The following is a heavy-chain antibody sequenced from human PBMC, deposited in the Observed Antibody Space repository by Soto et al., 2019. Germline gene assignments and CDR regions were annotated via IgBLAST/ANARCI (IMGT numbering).Heavy chain of an antibody. V-gene: IGHV1-69*05. J-gene: IGHJ4*02. CDR2: IIPTIGTT. CDR1: GDTFTIFA. CDR3: ARDLGSGYYPGDY. D-gene: IGHD5-12*01. Sequence: QVQLVQSGAEVRKPGSSVKVSCKASGDTFTIFAISWVRQAPGQGLEWMGGIIPTIGTTNYAQRFQGRITITRYESTGKAYMELNSLKNEDKGVYYCARDLGSGYYPGDYWGQGTLVTVSS.